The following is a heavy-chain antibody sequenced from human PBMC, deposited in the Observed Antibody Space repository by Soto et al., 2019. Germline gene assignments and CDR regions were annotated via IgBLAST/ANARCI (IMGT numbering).Heavy chain of an antibody. CDR2: FDPEDGET. CDR1: GYTLTELS. J-gene: IGHJ6*02. CDR3: ATGYYYDSSDKGSYYYYGMDV. D-gene: IGHD3-22*01. V-gene: IGHV1-24*01. Sequence: ASVKFSCKVSGYTLTELSMHWVRQAPGKGLEWMGGFDPEDGETIYAQKFQGRVTMTEDTSTDTAYMELSSLRSEDTAVYYCATGYYYDSSDKGSYYYYGMDVWGQGTTVTVSS.